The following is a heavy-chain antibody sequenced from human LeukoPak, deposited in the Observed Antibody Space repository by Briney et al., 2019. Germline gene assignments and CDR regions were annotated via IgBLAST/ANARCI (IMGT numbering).Heavy chain of an antibody. CDR3: ASQYCSSTSCYAFDP. V-gene: IGHV1-69*13. J-gene: IGHJ5*02. Sequence: GASVKVSCKASGGTFSSYAISWVRQAPGQGLEWMGGIIPIFGTANYAQKFQGRVTITADESTSTAYMELSSLRSEDTAVYYCASQYCSSTSCYAFDPWGQGTLVTVCS. CDR1: GGTFSSYA. D-gene: IGHD2-2*01. CDR2: IIPIFGTA.